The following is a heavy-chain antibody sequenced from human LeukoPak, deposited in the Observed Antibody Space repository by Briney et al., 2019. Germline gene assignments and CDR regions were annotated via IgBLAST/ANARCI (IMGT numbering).Heavy chain of an antibody. CDR2: ISGSGGDT. CDR1: VFTFSSFA. Sequence: GGSLRLSCAASVFTFSSFAMRWVRQAPGKGREWVSAISGSGGDTEYADSVKGRFTISRDNSKNTLNLQMNSLRVEDTAVYYCTKCTTTCYANAFHIWGQGTMVTVSS. J-gene: IGHJ3*02. D-gene: IGHD2-2*01. CDR3: TKCTTTCYANAFHI. V-gene: IGHV3-23*01.